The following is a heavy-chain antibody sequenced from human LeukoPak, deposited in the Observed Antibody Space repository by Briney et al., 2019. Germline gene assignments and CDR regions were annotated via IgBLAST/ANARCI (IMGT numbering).Heavy chain of an antibody. CDR1: GFTFSSYW. Sequence: GGSLRLSCAASGFTFSSYWMSWVRQAPGKGLEWVANIKQDGSEKYYVDSVKGRFTISRDNAKNSLYLQMNSLRAEDTAVYYCARGGSSSSYYWVYWGQGTLVTVSS. CDR2: IKQDGSEK. J-gene: IGHJ4*02. V-gene: IGHV3-7*01. CDR3: ARGGSSSSYYWVY. D-gene: IGHD6-13*01.